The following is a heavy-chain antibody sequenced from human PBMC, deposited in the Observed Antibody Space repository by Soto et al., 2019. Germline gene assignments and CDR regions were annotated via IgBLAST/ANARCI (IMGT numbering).Heavy chain of an antibody. V-gene: IGHV4-31*03. CDR2: IDYIGRA. J-gene: IGHJ3*02. CDR1: GGSISSDNYF. CDR3: AREVKSAAASYAFDI. D-gene: IGHD2-15*01. Sequence: QVQLQESGPGLVTPSQTLSLTCTVSGGSISSDNYFWSWIRQHPGKGLEWIGYIDYIGRAYYNPSPNGRVTTSVDTAKNQFSLRLSSVTVANTATYYCAREVKSAAASYAFDIWGQGTVITVSS.